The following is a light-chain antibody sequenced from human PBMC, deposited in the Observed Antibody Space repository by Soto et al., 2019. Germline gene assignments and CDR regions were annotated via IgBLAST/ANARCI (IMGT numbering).Light chain of an antibody. J-gene: IGLJ1*01. CDR3: QSYATGLSVLYV. CDR1: SSNIGAGYD. Sequence: QSVLTQPPSVSGAPGQRVTISCTGSSSNIGAGYDVHWYQQLPGTAPKLFIYGNNNRPSGVPDRFSGSKSGTSASLAVTGLQAEDEADYYCQSYATGLSVLYVFGTGTKVTVL. V-gene: IGLV1-40*01. CDR2: GNN.